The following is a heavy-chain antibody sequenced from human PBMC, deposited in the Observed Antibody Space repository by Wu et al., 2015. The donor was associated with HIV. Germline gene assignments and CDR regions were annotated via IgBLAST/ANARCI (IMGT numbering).Heavy chain of an antibody. D-gene: IGHD2-2*01. CDR2: INPNSGGT. CDR1: GYTFTGYY. V-gene: IGHV1-2*02. CDR3: ARQRSPGQLLWGSSSRYGMDV. Sequence: QVQLVQSGAEVKKPGASVKVSCKASGYTFTGYYMHWVRQAPGQGLEWMGWINPNSGGTNYAQKFQGRVTMTRDTSISTAYMELSRLRSDDTAVYYCARQRSPGQLLWGSSSRYGMDVWGQGTTVTVSS. J-gene: IGHJ6*02.